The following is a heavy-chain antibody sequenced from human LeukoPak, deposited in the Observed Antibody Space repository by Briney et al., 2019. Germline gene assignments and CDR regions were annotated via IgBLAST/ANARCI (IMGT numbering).Heavy chain of an antibody. V-gene: IGHV3-21*01. CDR3: AAKYYSSSPFDP. CDR1: EITSTPYN. Sequence: GGTPTLSSTPSEITSTPYNINWYSQPPGKGLQQLSSISSTVTFIYYADSLHGRFIISRHSATNSLYLQMNNLSVEDTAIYYCAAKYYSSSPFDPWGQGTLVTVSS. D-gene: IGHD2-2*01. CDR2: ISSTVTFI. J-gene: IGHJ5*02.